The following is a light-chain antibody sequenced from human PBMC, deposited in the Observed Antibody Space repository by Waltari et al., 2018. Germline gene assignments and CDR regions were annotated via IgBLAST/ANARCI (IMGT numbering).Light chain of an antibody. CDR1: QDINKW. J-gene: IGKJ5*01. CDR2: AAS. CDR3: QQANSFLPGT. Sequence: DIQMTQSPSSVSASVGDRVTITCRASQDINKWLAWYQQKPGKAPKLLIYAASTLQGGVSSRFSGSGSGTDFTLTITNLQPEDFATYYCQQANSFLPGTFGQGTRLEI. V-gene: IGKV1-12*01.